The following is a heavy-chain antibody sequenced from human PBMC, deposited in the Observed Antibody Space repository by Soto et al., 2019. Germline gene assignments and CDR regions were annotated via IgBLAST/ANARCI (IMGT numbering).Heavy chain of an antibody. D-gene: IGHD5-12*01. CDR3: ARQAVATRNYYYGMYV. J-gene: IGHJ6*02. Sequence: GESLKISCKGSGYSFTSYWIGWVRQMPGKGLEWMGIIYPGDSDTRYSPSFQGQVTISADKSISTAYLQWSSLKASDTAMYYCARQAVATRNYYYGMYVWGQGTTVTVS. V-gene: IGHV5-51*01. CDR1: GYSFTSYW. CDR2: IYPGDSDT.